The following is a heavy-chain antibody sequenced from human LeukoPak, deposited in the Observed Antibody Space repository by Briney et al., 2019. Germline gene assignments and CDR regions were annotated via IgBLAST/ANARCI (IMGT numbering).Heavy chain of an antibody. J-gene: IGHJ3*02. CDR2: VNPNSGNT. CDR1: GYTFTSYD. Sequence: ASVKVSCKASGYTFTSYDINWVRQATGQGLEWMGWVNPNSGNTGYAQKFQGRVTITRNTSISTAYMELSSLRSEDTAVYYCARMVYCSSTSCSVAFDIWGQGTMVTVSS. CDR3: ARMVYCSSTSCSVAFDI. V-gene: IGHV1-8*03. D-gene: IGHD2-2*01.